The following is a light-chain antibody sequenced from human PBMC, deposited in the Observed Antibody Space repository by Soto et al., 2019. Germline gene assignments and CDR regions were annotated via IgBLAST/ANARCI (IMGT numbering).Light chain of an antibody. CDR1: SSDVGGYNY. Sequence: QSALTQPASVSGSPGQSITFSCTGTSSDVGGYNYVSWYQQHPGKAPKLMIYEVSYWPSGVSNRFSGSKSGNTASLTISGLQAEDEADYYCSSYTSSSTLVFGTGTKVTVL. CDR2: EVS. V-gene: IGLV2-14*01. J-gene: IGLJ1*01. CDR3: SSYTSSSTLV.